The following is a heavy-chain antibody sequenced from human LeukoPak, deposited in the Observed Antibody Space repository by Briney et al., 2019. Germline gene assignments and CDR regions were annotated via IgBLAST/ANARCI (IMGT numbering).Heavy chain of an antibody. Sequence: ASVKVSCKASGYTFTSYDINWVRQATGQGLAWVGWMNPNSGNTGYAQKFQGRVTITRNTSISTAYMELSSLRSEDTAVYYCARAGGSYYGHNWFDPWGQGTLVTASS. CDR2: MNPNSGNT. CDR3: ARAGGSYYGHNWFDP. D-gene: IGHD1-26*01. J-gene: IGHJ5*02. CDR1: GYTFTSYD. V-gene: IGHV1-8*03.